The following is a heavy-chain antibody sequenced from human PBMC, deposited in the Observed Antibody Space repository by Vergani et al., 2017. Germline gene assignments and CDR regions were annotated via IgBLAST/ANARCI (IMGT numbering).Heavy chain of an antibody. CDR2: IHHSGDT. D-gene: IGHD3-10*01. CDR3: ARHRGSVGFFPSSYFYGMDV. V-gene: IGHV4-38-2*01. J-gene: IGHJ6*02. CDR1: DSSIMTNPY. Sequence: QVQLQESGPGLVKPSETLTLTCDVSDSSIMTNPYWGWFRQSPGKGLEWIGCIHHSGDTHYNSSLKSRVSISIVSSSKFSLSLTSVTAADTAIYYCARHRGSVGFFPSSYFYGMDVVGHGTTVTVSS.